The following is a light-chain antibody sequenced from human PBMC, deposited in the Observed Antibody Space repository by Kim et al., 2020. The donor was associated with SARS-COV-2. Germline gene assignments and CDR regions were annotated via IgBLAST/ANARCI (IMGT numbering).Light chain of an antibody. CDR2: GAS. CDR3: QKYNNWPLT. J-gene: IGKJ1*01. Sequence: GERATLACRARQSVGRNLVWYQHKLRQTPPRPIYGASTRATGIPPRFRGSVSGKEFTLTISSMQSEEFAVYNSQKYNNWPLTFGQGTKV. V-gene: IGKV3-15*01. CDR1: QSVGRN.